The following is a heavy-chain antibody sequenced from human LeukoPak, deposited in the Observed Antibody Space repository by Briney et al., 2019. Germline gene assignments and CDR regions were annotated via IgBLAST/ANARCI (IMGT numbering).Heavy chain of an antibody. CDR1: GGSFSGYY. V-gene: IGHV4-34*01. D-gene: IGHD4-17*01. CDR2: INHSGST. CDR3: ARQQYGIFDY. J-gene: IGHJ4*02. Sequence: SETLSLTCAVYGGSFSGYYWSWIRQPPGKGLEWIGEINHSGSTNYNPSLKSRVTISVDTSKNQFSLKLSSVTAADTAAYYCARQQYGIFDYWGQGTLVTVSS.